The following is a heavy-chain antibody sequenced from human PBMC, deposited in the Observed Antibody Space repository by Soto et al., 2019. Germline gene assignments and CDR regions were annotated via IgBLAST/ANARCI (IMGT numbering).Heavy chain of an antibody. J-gene: IGHJ4*02. CDR2: INWGDDQ. V-gene: IGHV2-5*02. CDR3: AQSVGSRGSVDY. Sequence: QITLKESGPPLVKPTQTLTLNCSFSGFSLTTSGVNVAWLRQPPGKALEWIAGINWGDDQRYSPSLRSRLTLARDNAKKQVGLTMPTMDPVDTSTYYLAQSVGSRGSVDYGGQGILVTVSS. CDR1: GFSLTTSGVN. D-gene: IGHD6-25*01.